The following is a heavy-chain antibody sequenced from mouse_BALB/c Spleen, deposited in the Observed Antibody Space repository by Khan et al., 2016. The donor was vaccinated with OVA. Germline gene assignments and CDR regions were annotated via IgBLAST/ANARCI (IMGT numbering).Heavy chain of an antibody. Sequence: QLEESGGGLVQPGGSLKLSCAASGFTFSSYTMSWVRQTPEKRLEWVAYISNGGGSPYYPDTVKGRFTISSDNAKNTLYLQMSSLKSEDTAMYYCARRDWDRGYFDVWGAGTTVTVSS. V-gene: IGHV5-12-2*01. J-gene: IGHJ1*01. CDR2: ISNGGGSP. CDR3: ARRDWDRGYFDV. D-gene: IGHD4-1*01. CDR1: GFTFSSYT.